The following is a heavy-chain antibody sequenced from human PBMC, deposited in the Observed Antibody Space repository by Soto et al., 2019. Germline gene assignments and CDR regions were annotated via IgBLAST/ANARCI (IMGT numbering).Heavy chain of an antibody. Sequence: QITLKESGPTLVKPTQTLILTCTFSGFSLSTSKVGVGWVRQPPGNSLEWLALIYWHDDKRYIPSLNNRLTTTTHTSTNQVVLTMTNMDPVDTGAYYCAHTYPPAFDVWGQGTMVTVSS. CDR3: AHTYPPAFDV. CDR1: GFSLSTSKVG. V-gene: IGHV2-5*01. J-gene: IGHJ3*01. CDR2: IYWHDDK. D-gene: IGHD3-16*01.